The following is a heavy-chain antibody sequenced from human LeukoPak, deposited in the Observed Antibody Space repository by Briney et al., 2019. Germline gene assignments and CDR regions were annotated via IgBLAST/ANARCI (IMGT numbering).Heavy chain of an antibody. CDR2: IIPIFGTA. J-gene: IGHJ4*02. CDR1: GYTFTSYD. Sequence: GASVKVSCKASGYTFTSYDISWVRQAPGQGLEWMGGIIPIFGTANYAQKFQGRVTITADESTSTAYMELSSLRSEDTAVYYCARVRGCSSTSCSPYYFDYWGQGTLVTVSS. V-gene: IGHV1-69*13. CDR3: ARVRGCSSTSCSPYYFDY. D-gene: IGHD2-2*01.